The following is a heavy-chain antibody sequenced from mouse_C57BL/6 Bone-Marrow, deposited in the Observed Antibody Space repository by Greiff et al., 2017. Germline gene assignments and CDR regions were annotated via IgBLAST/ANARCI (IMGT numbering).Heavy chain of an antibody. CDR3: TRTPNCYGSSVYAMDY. CDR1: GYTFTDYA. Sequence: QVQLKESGAELVRPGASVTLSCKASGYTFTDYAMPWVKQTPVHGLGWIGAIDPGTGCTAYNQKFKGQAILSADKSSSTAYMELRSLTSEDSAVSYCTRTPNCYGSSVYAMDYGGQGTSVTVSS. CDR2: IDPGTGCT. D-gene: IGHD1-1*01. J-gene: IGHJ4*01. V-gene: IGHV1-15*01.